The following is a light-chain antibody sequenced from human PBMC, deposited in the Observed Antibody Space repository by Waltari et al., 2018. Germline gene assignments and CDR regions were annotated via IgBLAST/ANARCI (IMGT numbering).Light chain of an antibody. J-gene: IGKJ4*01. CDR1: QTVYGD. CDR3: QQYYNWPLT. V-gene: IGKV3-15*01. Sequence: ETVMTQSPGTLSVSPGDRVTLSCRASQTVYGDLAWYQQKSGQTPRLLIYGASTRGTSIPARFSGSGSGTEFTLTISSLQSEDFGVDYCQQYYNWPLTFGGGTKVEIK. CDR2: GAS.